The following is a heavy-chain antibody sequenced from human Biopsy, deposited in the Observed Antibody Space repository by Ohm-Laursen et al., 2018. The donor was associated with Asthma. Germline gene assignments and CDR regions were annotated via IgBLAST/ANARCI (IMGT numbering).Heavy chain of an antibody. Sequence: SLRLSCTASGFKFDEYTMHWVRQAPGRGLEWVSGISWNSATIGYADSVEGRFTISRDNAKNSVFLHMDSLRPEDTAFYYCAKVRSDWVITESFDYWGQGVLVTVAS. CDR1: GFKFDEYT. D-gene: IGHD3-22*01. J-gene: IGHJ4*02. CDR3: AKVRSDWVITESFDY. CDR2: ISWNSATI. V-gene: IGHV3-9*01.